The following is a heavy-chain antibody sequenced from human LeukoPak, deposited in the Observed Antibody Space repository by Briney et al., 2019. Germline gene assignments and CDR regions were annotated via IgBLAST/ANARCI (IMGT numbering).Heavy chain of an antibody. D-gene: IGHD3-3*01. V-gene: IGHV3-7*01. Sequence: GGSLRLSCAASGFTFSNYWMTWVRQAPGKGLEWVANIKQDGSEKYYVDSVKGRFTISRGNAKISLFLEMKSLRAEDTAVYYCARSLYDSWTGYHHGSDIWGQGTMVTVSS. CDR2: IKQDGSEK. J-gene: IGHJ3*02. CDR1: GFTFSNYW. CDR3: ARSLYDSWTGYHHGSDI.